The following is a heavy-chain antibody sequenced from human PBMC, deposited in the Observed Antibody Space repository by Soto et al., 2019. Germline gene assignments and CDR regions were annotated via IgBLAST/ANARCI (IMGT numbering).Heavy chain of an antibody. V-gene: IGHV4-30-2*01. J-gene: IGHJ3*02. Sequence: QLQLQESGSGLVKPSQTLSLTCAVSGGSISSGGYSWSWIRQPPGKGLEWIGYIYHSGSTYYNPSLKSRVTISVDRSKNQFSRKLSSVTAADTAVYYCARERDGYNRGGAFDIWGQGTMVTVSS. D-gene: IGHD5-12*01. CDR1: GGSISSGGYS. CDR3: ARERDGYNRGGAFDI. CDR2: IYHSGST.